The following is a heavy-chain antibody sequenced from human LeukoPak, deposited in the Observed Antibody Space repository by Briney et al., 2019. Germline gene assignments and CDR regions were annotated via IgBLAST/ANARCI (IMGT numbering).Heavy chain of an antibody. V-gene: IGHV3-53*01. Sequence: GGSLRLSCAASGFTVSSNYMSWVRQAPGKGLEWVSVFYSGGSTYYADSVKGRFTISRDNSKNTLYLQMNSLRAENTAVYYCARVSSSGWRNFDYWGQGTLVTVSS. J-gene: IGHJ4*02. CDR1: GFTVSSNY. CDR2: FYSGGST. D-gene: IGHD6-19*01. CDR3: ARVSSSGWRNFDY.